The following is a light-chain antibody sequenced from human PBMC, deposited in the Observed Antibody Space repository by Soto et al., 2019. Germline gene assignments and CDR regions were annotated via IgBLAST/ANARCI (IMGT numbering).Light chain of an antibody. CDR3: QQYNDSSRT. Sequence: EIVLTQSPGTLSLSAGERATLSCRASQSISSSYLAWYQQKPGQAPRLLIYGASSRATGIPDKFSGSGSGTDFTLTISRLEPEDFAVYYCQQYNDSSRTFGQGTKLEI. CDR1: QSISSSY. V-gene: IGKV3-20*01. CDR2: GAS. J-gene: IGKJ2*01.